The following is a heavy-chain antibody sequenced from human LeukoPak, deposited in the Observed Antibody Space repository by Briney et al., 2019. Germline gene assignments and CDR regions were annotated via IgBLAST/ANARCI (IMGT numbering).Heavy chain of an antibody. CDR2: INWNGGSI. CDR1: GFTFDNYG. CDR3: ARGPDYDILADYFDY. J-gene: IGHJ4*02. D-gene: IGHD3-9*01. V-gene: IGHV3-20*04. Sequence: GGSLRLSCAASGFTFDNYGMSWVRLAPGKGLEWVSGINWNGGSIGFAHSVKGRFTISRDNAKNSLYLQMNSLRPEDTAVYYCARGPDYDILADYFDYWGQGTLVTVSS.